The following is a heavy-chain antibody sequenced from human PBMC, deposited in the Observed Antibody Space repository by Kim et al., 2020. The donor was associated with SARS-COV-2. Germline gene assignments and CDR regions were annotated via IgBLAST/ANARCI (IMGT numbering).Heavy chain of an antibody. CDR3: AQLPFDY. D-gene: IGHD1-1*01. V-gene: IGHV1-8*01. Sequence: NSGNTGYAQKFQGRVTMTRNTSISTAYMELSSLRSEDTAVYYCAQLPFDYWGQGTLVTVSS. CDR2: NSGNT. J-gene: IGHJ4*02.